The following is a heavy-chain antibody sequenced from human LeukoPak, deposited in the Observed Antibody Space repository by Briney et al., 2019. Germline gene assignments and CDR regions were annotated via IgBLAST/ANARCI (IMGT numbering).Heavy chain of an antibody. Sequence: SQTLSLTCAISGDSVSSNSAAWNWIRQSPSRGLEWLGRTYYRSKWYNDYAVSVKSRITINPDTSKNQYSLQLNSVTPEDTAVYYCATEPFRIAAAGICYYGMDVWGQGTTVTVSS. CDR1: GDSVSSNSAA. J-gene: IGHJ6*02. CDR2: TYYRSKWYN. CDR3: ATEPFRIAAAGICYYGMDV. V-gene: IGHV6-1*01. D-gene: IGHD6-13*01.